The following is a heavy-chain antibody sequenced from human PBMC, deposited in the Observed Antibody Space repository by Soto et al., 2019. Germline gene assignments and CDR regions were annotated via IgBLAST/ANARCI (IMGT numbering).Heavy chain of an antibody. V-gene: IGHV3-15*01. J-gene: IGHJ4*02. Sequence: EVQLVESGGGLVKPGGSLRVSCTASGFTFNNAWMSWVRQAPGKGLEWVGRIKSRTNGGTTDYAAPVKGRFTISRDDSKNSLYLHMNSLKTEDTAVYYCTTDDPINRYWGQGTLVIVSS. CDR3: TTDDPINRY. CDR2: IKSRTNGGTT. CDR1: GFTFNNAW.